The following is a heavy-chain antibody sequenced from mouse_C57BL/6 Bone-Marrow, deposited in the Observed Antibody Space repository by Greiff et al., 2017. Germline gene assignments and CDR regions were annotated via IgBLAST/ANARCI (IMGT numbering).Heavy chain of an antibody. CDR1: GYTFTSYG. J-gene: IGHJ4*01. Sequence: QVQLQQSGAELARPGASVKLSCKASGYTFTSYGISWVKQRTGQGLEWIGEIYPRSGNTYYNEKFKGKATLTADKSSSTAYMELRSLTSEDSAVYFCASRVFYYYGSSLYAMYYWGQGTSVTVSS. CDR2: IYPRSGNT. V-gene: IGHV1-81*01. CDR3: ASRVFYYYGSSLYAMYY. D-gene: IGHD1-1*01.